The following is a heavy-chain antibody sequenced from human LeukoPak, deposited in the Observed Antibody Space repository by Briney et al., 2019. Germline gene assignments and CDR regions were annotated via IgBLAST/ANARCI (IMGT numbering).Heavy chain of an antibody. D-gene: IGHD5-12*01. CDR3: ARDAGGYEDY. V-gene: IGHV4-4*07. Sequence: SETLSLTCTVSRGSISNYWWSWIRQAAGKGLEWIGRVYPSGTTHYNPSLQSRVTLSVDTSKNQFSLKLSSLTAADTAVYYCARDAGGYEDYWGQGTLVTVPS. CDR1: RGSISNYW. CDR2: VYPSGTT. J-gene: IGHJ4*02.